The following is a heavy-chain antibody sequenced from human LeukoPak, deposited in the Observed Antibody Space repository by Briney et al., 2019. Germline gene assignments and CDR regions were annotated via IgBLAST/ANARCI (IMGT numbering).Heavy chain of an antibody. CDR2: IYYSGST. V-gene: IGHV4-59*08. D-gene: IGHD5-18*01. J-gene: IGHJ4*02. CDR1: GGSISSYY. Sequence: SETLSLTCTVSGGSISSYYWSWIRQPPGKGLEWIGYIYYSGSTNYNPSLKSRVTISVDTSKNQFSLKLSSVTAADTAVYYCARHVDTAMVPFDYWGQGTLVTVSS. CDR3: ARHVDTAMVPFDY.